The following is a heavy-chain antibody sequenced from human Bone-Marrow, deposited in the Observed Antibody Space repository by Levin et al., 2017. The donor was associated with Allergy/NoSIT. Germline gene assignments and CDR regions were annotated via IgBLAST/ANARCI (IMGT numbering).Heavy chain of an antibody. CDR3: ARTLAGDDAFDI. CDR1: GGSISSGDYY. Sequence: SQTLSLTCTVSGGSISSGDYYWSWIRQPPGKGLEWIGYIYYSGSTYYNPSLKSRVTIPVDTSKNQFSLKLSSVTAADTAVYYCARTLAGDDAFDIWGQGTMVTVSS. D-gene: IGHD3-3*02. V-gene: IGHV4-30-4*01. CDR2: IYYSGST. J-gene: IGHJ3*02.